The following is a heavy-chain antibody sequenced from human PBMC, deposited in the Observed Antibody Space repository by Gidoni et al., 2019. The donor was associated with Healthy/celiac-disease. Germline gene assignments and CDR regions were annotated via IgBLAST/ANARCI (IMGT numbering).Heavy chain of an antibody. CDR1: GFTFSSYA. CDR3: ARWGNNQDY. V-gene: IGHV3-30*01. Sequence: QVQLVESGGGVVQPGRSLRLSCAASGFTFSSYAMHRVRQAPGKGLEWVAVISYDGSNKYYADSVKGRFTISRDNSKNTLYLQMNSLRAEDTAVYYCARWGNNQDYWGQGTLVTVSS. D-gene: IGHD3-16*01. J-gene: IGHJ4*02. CDR2: ISYDGSNK.